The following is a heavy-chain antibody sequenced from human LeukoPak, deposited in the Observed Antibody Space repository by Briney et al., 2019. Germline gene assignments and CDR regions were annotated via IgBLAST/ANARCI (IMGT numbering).Heavy chain of an antibody. Sequence: PSETLSLTYSVSGGSISSSSYYWGWIRQPPGKGLEWIGSIYYSGSTYYNPSLKSRVTVSVDTSKNQFSLKLSSVTAADTAVYYCARRYCSGGSCYYFDYWGQGTLVTVSS. D-gene: IGHD2-15*01. CDR1: GGSISSSSYY. V-gene: IGHV4-39*01. CDR3: ARRYCSGGSCYYFDY. J-gene: IGHJ4*02. CDR2: IYYSGST.